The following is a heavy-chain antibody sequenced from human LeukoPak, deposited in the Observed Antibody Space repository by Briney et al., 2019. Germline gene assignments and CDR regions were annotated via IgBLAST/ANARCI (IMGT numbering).Heavy chain of an antibody. CDR1: GFTSSTYA. CDR3: TRYSRTWYDAPLDI. CDR2: NSGSGGST. Sequence: PGGSLRLSCAASGFTSSTYAMSWVRQAPGKGLEWVSSNSGSGGSTYYADSVKGRFTISRDNSKNTLYLQMNRLRAEDTAIYYCTRYSRTWYDAPLDIWGQGTKVTVSS. D-gene: IGHD6-13*01. J-gene: IGHJ3*02. V-gene: IGHV3-23*01.